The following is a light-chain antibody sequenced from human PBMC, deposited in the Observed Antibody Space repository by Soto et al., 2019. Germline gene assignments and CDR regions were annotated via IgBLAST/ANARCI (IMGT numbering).Light chain of an antibody. CDR3: QQYSSHPT. CDR1: QRIXNR. CDR2: XAS. V-gene: IGKV1-5*01. Sequence: DIEMTQSPATLSASIGDTVTVACRASQRIXNRFAWYQEKPGKAPKPLYFXASSYDSGVPSRFSGSGCGTEFTITISSLQSDDVETYCCQQYSSHPTFGQGTKVDIK. J-gene: IGKJ1*01.